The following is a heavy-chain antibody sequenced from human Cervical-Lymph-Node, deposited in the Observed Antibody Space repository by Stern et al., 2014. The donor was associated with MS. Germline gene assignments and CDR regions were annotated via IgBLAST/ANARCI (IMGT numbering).Heavy chain of an antibody. CDR2: IFPGGSDI. CDR3: ARQRYFDY. CDR1: GYTFTSYW. V-gene: IGHV5-51*01. Sequence: VQLGQSGPEVKRPGEYLKISCQASGYTFTSYWIGWVRQMPGKGLEWIAIIFPGGSDIRYSPSFQGQVTISADKSSSTAYLQWNNLKASDTAIYYCARQRYFDYWGQGTLVTVSS. J-gene: IGHJ4*02.